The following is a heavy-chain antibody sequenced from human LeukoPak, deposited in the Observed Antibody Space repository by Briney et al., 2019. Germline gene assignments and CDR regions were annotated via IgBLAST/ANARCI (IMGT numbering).Heavy chain of an antibody. Sequence: SETLSLTCTVSGGSISSGSYYWSWIRQPAGKGLEWIGRIYTSGSTNYNPSLKSRVTISVDTSKNQFSLKLSSVTAADRAVYYCVGGTVTTPIDYWGQGTLVTVSS. CDR2: IYTSGST. CDR3: VGGTVTTPIDY. J-gene: IGHJ4*02. CDR1: GGSISSGSYY. D-gene: IGHD4-17*01. V-gene: IGHV4-61*02.